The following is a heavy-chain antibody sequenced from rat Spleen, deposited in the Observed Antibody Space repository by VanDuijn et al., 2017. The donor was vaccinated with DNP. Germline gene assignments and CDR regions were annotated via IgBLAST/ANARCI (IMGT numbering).Heavy chain of an antibody. CDR3: ATETNYYSGDVGYFDY. CDR2: ISTGGGNT. Sequence: EVQLVESGGGLVQPGRSLKLSCAASGFTFSNYYMAWVRQAPTKGLEWVAAISTGGGNTYYRDSVKGRFTISRDNAKSTLYLQMDSLGSEDTATYYCATETNYYSGDVGYFDYWGQGLIVTVSS. CDR1: GFTFSNYY. J-gene: IGHJ2*01. V-gene: IGHV5-25*01. D-gene: IGHD1-1*01.